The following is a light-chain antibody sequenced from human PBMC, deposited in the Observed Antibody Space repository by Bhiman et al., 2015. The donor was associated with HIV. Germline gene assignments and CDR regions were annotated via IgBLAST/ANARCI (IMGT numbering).Light chain of an antibody. CDR2: DVS. J-gene: IGLJ1*01. CDR3: SSYTSSRNFYV. Sequence: QSALTQPASVSGSPGQSITVSCTGTSSDVGDYNYVSWYQQHPGKAPKLMIYDVSNRPSGVSNRFSGSKSGNTASLTVSGLQAEDEADYFCSSYTSSRNFYVFGTGTKVTVL. V-gene: IGLV2-14*03. CDR1: SSDVGDYNY.